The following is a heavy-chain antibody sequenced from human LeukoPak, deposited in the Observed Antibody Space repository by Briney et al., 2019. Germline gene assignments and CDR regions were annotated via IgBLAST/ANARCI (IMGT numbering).Heavy chain of an antibody. CDR3: ARDFCSGYLKDNWFDP. Sequence: SVKVSCKASGGTFSSYAISWVRQAPGQGLEWMGGIIPIFGTANYAQKFQGRVTITADESTSTAYMELSSLRSEDTAVYYCARDFCSGYLKDNWFDPWGQGTLVTVSS. CDR2: IIPIFGTA. J-gene: IGHJ5*02. CDR1: GGTFSSYA. D-gene: IGHD3-3*01. V-gene: IGHV1-69*01.